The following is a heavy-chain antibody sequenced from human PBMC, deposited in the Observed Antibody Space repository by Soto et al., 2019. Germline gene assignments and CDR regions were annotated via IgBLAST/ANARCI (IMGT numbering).Heavy chain of an antibody. Sequence: QVQLVQSGAEVKKPGSSVKVSCKASGGTFSSYAISWVRQAPGQGLEWVGGIIPIFGTANYAQKFQGRVTITADESTSTAYRELSSLRSEDTAVYYCARTTGVDYYYGMDVWGQGTTVTVSS. CDR2: IIPIFGTA. V-gene: IGHV1-69*01. CDR3: ARTTGVDYYYGMDV. CDR1: GGTFSSYA. J-gene: IGHJ6*02. D-gene: IGHD4-17*01.